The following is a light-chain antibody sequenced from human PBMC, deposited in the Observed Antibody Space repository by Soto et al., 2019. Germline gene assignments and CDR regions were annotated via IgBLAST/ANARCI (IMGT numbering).Light chain of an antibody. J-gene: IGLJ2*01. Sequence: QLVLTQPASVSGSPGQSITISCTGTSSDVGGYNFVSWYQQHPGKAPKLMIYEVRIRPSGVSNRFSGSKSGNTASLTISGLQGEDEADYYCSSYTDRRTLVVYGGGTKLTVL. V-gene: IGLV2-14*01. CDR2: EVR. CDR1: SSDVGGYNF. CDR3: SSYTDRRTLVV.